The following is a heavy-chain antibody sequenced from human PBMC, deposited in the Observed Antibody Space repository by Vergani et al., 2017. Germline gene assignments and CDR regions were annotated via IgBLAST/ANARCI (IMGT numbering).Heavy chain of an antibody. J-gene: IGHJ5*02. V-gene: IGHV6-1*01. Sequence: QVQLQQSGPGLVKPSQTLSLTCAISGDSFSSNSAAWNWIRKSPSRGLEWLGRTYYRSKWYNDYAVSVKSRITINPDTSKNQFSLQLNSVTPEDTAVYYCARAALGWLQFNNWFDPWGQGTLVTVSS. CDR3: ARAALGWLQFNNWFDP. CDR1: GDSFSSNSAA. D-gene: IGHD5-24*01. CDR2: TYYRSKWYN.